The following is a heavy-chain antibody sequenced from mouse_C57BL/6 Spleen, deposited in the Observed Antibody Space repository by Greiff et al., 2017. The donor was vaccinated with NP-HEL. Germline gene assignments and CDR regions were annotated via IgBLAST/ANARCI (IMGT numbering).Heavy chain of an antibody. V-gene: IGHV1-15*01. J-gene: IGHJ2*01. CDR1: GYTFTDYE. CDR3: TRGRDRYFDD. Sequence: VQLQQSGAELVRPGASVTLSCKASGYTFTDYEMHWVKQTPVHGLEWIGAIDPETGGTAYNQKFKGKAILTADKSSSTAYMELRSLTSEDSAVYYCTRGRDRYFDDWGQGTTLTVSS. CDR2: IDPETGGT.